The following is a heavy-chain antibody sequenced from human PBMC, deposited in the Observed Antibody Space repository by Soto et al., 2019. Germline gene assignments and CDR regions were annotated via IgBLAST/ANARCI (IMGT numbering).Heavy chain of an antibody. CDR2: ISYDGSNK. CDR1: GFTFSSYG. J-gene: IGHJ4*02. V-gene: IGHV3-30*18. Sequence: PGGSLRLSCAASGFTFSSYGMHWVRQAPGKGLEWVAVISYDGSNKYYADSVKGRFTISRDNSKNTLYLQMNSLRAEDTAVYYCAKEMYGGWAAFDYWGQGTLVTVSS. D-gene: IGHD2-8*01. CDR3: AKEMYGGWAAFDY.